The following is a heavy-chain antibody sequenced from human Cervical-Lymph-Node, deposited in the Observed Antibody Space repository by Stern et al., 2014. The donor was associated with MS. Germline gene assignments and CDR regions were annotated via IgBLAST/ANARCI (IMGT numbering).Heavy chain of an antibody. CDR3: ARIDSSDYRDAFDI. J-gene: IGHJ3*02. CDR1: GFSLSTSGMC. V-gene: IGHV2-70*01. D-gene: IGHD3-22*01. Sequence: QITLKESGPALVKPTQTLTLTCTFSGFSLSTSGMCVSWLRQAPGKALEWIALIDWDDDKYKSTSLKPRFTISKDTSKNQVVLTMTNMDPVDTATYYCARIDSSDYRDAFDIWGQGTMVTVSS. CDR2: IDWDDDK.